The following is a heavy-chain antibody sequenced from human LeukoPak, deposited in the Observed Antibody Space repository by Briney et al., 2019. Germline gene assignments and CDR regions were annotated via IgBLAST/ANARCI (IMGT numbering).Heavy chain of an antibody. CDR3: ARDRAGDSFDI. J-gene: IGHJ3*02. CDR1: GDSISSGNYY. D-gene: IGHD7-27*01. Sequence: SETLSLTCTVSGDSISSGNYYWTWIRQPAGKGLEWIGRIYTSGNTNYNPSLKSQVTISMDTTKNQFSLNLNSVTAADTAVYYCARDRAGDSFDIWGQGTMVTVSS. CDR2: IYTSGNT. V-gene: IGHV4-61*02.